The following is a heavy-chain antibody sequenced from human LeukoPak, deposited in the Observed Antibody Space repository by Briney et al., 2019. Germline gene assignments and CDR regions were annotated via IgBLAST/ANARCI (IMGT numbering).Heavy chain of an antibody. D-gene: IGHD3-3*02. J-gene: IGHJ4*02. Sequence: PGGSLRLSCAASRFTVSSNFMSWVRQAPGKGLEWVSVIYSGGSTYYADSVKGRFTISRHNSKNTLYLQMNSLRAEDTAVYYCARLYGTFLEWSPYFDYWGQGTLVTVSS. CDR1: RFTVSSNF. CDR3: ARLYGTFLEWSPYFDY. V-gene: IGHV3-53*04. CDR2: IYSGGST.